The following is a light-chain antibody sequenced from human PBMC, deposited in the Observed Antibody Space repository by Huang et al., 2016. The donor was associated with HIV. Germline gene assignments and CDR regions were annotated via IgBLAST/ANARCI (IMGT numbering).Light chain of an antibody. CDR2: MAS. CDR1: QSLVQDNGYSY. V-gene: IGKV2-28*01. CDR3: MQSLQSLT. J-gene: IGKJ4*01. Sequence: DIVMTQSPLSLPVTPGEPASISCRSSQSLVQDNGYSYLDWYLQKPGQSPQVLIYMASVRAPGTPDRFSGGGSGTNVTLEINRVDAEDVGTYYCMQSLQSLTFGGGTRLEIK.